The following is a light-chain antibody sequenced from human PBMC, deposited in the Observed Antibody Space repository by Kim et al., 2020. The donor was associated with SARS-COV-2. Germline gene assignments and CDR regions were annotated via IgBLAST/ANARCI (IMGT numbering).Light chain of an antibody. J-gene: IGLJ1*01. Sequence: QSVLTQPPSASGTPGQRVTISCSGSSSNIGSNYVYWYQQLPGMAPKLLIFRNSQRPSGVPDRFSGSKSGTSASLAISGLRSEDEADYFCAAWDDSLTGLYVFGPGTKVTVL. CDR1: SSNIGSNY. CDR2: RNS. V-gene: IGLV1-47*01. CDR3: AAWDDSLTGLYV.